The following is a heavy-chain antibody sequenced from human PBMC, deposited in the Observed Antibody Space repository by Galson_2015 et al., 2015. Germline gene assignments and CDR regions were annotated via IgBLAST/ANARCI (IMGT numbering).Heavy chain of an antibody. CDR2: ISYDGSNK. Sequence: SLRLSCAASGFTFSSYGMHWVRQAPGKGLEWVAVISYDGSNKYYADSVKGRFTISRDNSKNTLYLQMNSLRAEDTAVYYCAKEALLSYYYDSSGYSYFDYWGQGTLVTVSS. CDR3: AKEALLSYYYDSSGYSYFDY. J-gene: IGHJ4*02. D-gene: IGHD3-22*01. CDR1: GFTFSSYG. V-gene: IGHV3-30*18.